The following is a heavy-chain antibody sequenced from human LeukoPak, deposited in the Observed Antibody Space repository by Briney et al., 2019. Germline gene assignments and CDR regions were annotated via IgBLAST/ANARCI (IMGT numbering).Heavy chain of an antibody. V-gene: IGHV4-61*10. CDR2: IYYSGST. D-gene: IGHD3-3*01. CDR3: ARVLLSNYDFWSGYSNWFDP. CDR1: GGSISSGSYY. J-gene: IGHJ5*02. Sequence: SETLSLTCTVSGGSISSGSYYWSWIRQPAGKGLEWIGYIYYSGSTNYNPSLKSRVTISVDTSKNQFSLKLSSVTAADTAVYYCARVLLSNYDFWSGYSNWFDPWGQGTLVTVSS.